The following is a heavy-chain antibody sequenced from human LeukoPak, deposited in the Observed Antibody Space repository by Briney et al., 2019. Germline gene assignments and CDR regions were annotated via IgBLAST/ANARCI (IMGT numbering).Heavy chain of an antibody. CDR1: GGTFSSYA. Sequence: VASVKVSCKASGGTFSSYAISWVRQAPGQGLEWMGGIIPIFGTANYAQKFQGRVTITTDESTNTAYMELSSLRSEDTAVYYCAIYDFWSGYYVDWGQGTLVTVSS. CDR2: IIPIFGTA. V-gene: IGHV1-69*05. CDR3: AIYDFWSGYYVD. D-gene: IGHD3-3*01. J-gene: IGHJ4*02.